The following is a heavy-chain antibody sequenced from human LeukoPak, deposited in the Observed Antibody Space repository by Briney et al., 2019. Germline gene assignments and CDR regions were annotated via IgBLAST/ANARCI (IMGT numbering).Heavy chain of an antibody. Sequence: PGGSLRLSCAASGFTFSSYAMHWVRQAPGKGLEWVAVISYDGSNKYYADSVRGRFTISRDNSKNTLYLQMNSLRAEDTAVYYCAIDPPSEQWPPLQYFQHWGQGTLATVSS. D-gene: IGHD6-19*01. CDR2: ISYDGSNK. V-gene: IGHV3-30-3*01. CDR3: AIDPPSEQWPPLQYFQH. J-gene: IGHJ1*01. CDR1: GFTFSSYA.